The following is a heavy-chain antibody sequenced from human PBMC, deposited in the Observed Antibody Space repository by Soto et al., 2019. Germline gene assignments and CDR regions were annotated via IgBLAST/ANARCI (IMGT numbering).Heavy chain of an antibody. D-gene: IGHD3-10*01. V-gene: IGHV3-30*18. CDR1: GVNFSSYA. Sequence: GGSLRLSCAASGVNFSSYAMSWVRQAPGKGLEWVAVISYDGSNKYYADSVKGRFTISRDNSKNTLYLQMNSLRAEDTAVYYCAKDLVKVRGVSQTQRAYYGMDVWGQGTTVTVSS. CDR2: ISYDGSNK. CDR3: AKDLVKVRGVSQTQRAYYGMDV. J-gene: IGHJ6*02.